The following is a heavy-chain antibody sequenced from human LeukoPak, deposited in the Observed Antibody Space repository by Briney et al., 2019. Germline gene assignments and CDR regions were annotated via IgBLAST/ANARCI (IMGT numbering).Heavy chain of an antibody. Sequence: PGGSLRLSCTVSGFTFSTYSMNWVRQAPGKGLEWVSYISSSSSSIYYADSVKGRFTISRDNAKNSLFLQMNSLRAEDTALYYCAGTFYYGSGSYVLAGYWGQGTLVTVSS. CDR1: GFTFSTYS. CDR2: ISSSSSSI. J-gene: IGHJ4*02. V-gene: IGHV3-48*01. CDR3: AGTFYYGSGSYVLAGY. D-gene: IGHD3-10*01.